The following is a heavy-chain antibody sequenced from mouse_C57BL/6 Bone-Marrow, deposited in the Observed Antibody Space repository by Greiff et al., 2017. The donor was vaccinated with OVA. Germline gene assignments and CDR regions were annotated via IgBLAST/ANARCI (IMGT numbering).Heavy chain of an antibody. CDR1: GYTFTSYW. J-gene: IGHJ2*01. CDR3: ARYDYDSFDY. D-gene: IGHD2-4*01. V-gene: IGHV1-50*01. CDR2: IDPSDSYT. Sequence: VQLKQPGAELVKPGASVKLSCKASGYTFTSYWMQWVKQRPGQGLEWIGEIDPSDSYTNYNQKFKGKATLTVDTSSSTAYMQLSSLTSEDSAVYYCARYDYDSFDYWGQGTTLTVSS.